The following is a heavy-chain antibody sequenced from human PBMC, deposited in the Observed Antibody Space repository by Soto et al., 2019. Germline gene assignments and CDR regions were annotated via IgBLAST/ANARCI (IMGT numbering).Heavy chain of an antibody. CDR3: ARQSSLFRAQIWFAWFDP. J-gene: IGHJ5*02. V-gene: IGHV5-51*01. CDR1: GYIFTSYW. D-gene: IGHD5-18*01. CDR2: IYPGDSDT. Sequence: PGESLKISCKGSGYIFTSYWIGWVRQMPGKGLEWMGIIYPGDSDTRYSPSFQGQVTISADKSISTAYLQWSSLKASDTAMYYCARQSSLFRAQIWFAWFDPCGQGTLVTVSS.